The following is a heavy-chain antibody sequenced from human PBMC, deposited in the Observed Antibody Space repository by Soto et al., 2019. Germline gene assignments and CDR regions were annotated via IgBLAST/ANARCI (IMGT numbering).Heavy chain of an antibody. CDR1: GFTLNSFW. V-gene: IGHV3-7*01. CDR2: IKQGGSEK. D-gene: IGHD1-1*01. J-gene: IGHJ3*02. Sequence: DVRLVESGGGLVQPGGSLRLSCAASGFTLNSFWMTWVRQAPGKGLAWVANIKQGGSEKFYLDSVKGRFTISRDNAKNSLFLQMNSLRAEDTAMYYCARDSGYNWNDYAFYIWGQGTMVTVSS. CDR3: ARDSGYNWNDYAFYI.